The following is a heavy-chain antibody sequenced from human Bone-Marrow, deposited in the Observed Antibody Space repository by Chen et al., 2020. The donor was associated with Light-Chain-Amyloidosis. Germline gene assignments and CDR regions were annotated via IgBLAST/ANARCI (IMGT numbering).Heavy chain of an antibody. J-gene: IGHJ3*02. Sequence: QVQLVQSGAEVKKPGASVKVSCKASGYTFTGYYMHWVRQAPGQGLEWMGWINPNSCGTNYAQKFQGRGTMSRDTSISTAYLEMSRLSSDDTAVYYCARDFDCGGDCYRPAFDIWCQGTMVTVSS. CDR2: INPNSCGT. D-gene: IGHD2-21*02. CDR3: ARDFDCGGDCYRPAFDI. CDR1: GYTFTGYY. V-gene: IGHV1-2*02.